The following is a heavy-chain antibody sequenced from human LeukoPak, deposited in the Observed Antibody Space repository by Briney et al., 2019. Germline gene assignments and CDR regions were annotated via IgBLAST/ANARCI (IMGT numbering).Heavy chain of an antibody. CDR3: ARDRNPCYYDSSTDAFDI. CDR2: IKQDGSEK. Sequence: GGSLRLSCAASGFTFSSHWMSWVRQAPGEGLEWVANIKQDGSEKYYVDSVKGRFTISRDNAKNSLYLQMDSLRAEDTAVYYCARDRNPCYYDSSTDAFDIWGQGTMVTVSS. CDR1: GFTFSSHW. J-gene: IGHJ3*02. V-gene: IGHV3-7*01. D-gene: IGHD3-22*01.